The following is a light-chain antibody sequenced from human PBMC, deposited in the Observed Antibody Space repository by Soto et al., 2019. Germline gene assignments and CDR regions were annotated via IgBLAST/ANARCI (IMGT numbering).Light chain of an antibody. CDR1: RTINTY. CDR3: QQTCSDIS. V-gene: IGKV1-39*01. J-gene: IGKJ4*01. CDR2: GAS. Sequence: DVRMTQSPSSLSASVGDTITITCRASRTINTYLNWFQQKPGEPPRLLIYGASTLHDGVPSRFSGSGSGADFTLTISGLQPEDFASYHCQQTCSDISFGGGTKVDIK.